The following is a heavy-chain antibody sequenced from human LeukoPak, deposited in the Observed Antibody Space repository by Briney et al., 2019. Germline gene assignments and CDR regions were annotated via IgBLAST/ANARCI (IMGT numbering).Heavy chain of an antibody. CDR3: ARDPGYNYGFDY. CDR2: IRYDGSNK. V-gene: IGHV3-30*02. J-gene: IGHJ4*02. Sequence: GGSLRLSCAASGFTFSSYGMHWVRQAPGKGLEWVAFIRYDGSNKYYADSVKGRFTISRDNSKNTLYLQMNSLRAEDTAVYYCARDPGYNYGFDYWGQGTLVTVSS. CDR1: GFTFSSYG. D-gene: IGHD5-18*01.